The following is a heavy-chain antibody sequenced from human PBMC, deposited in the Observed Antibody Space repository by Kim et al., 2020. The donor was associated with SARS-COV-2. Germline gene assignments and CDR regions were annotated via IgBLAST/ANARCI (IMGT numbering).Heavy chain of an antibody. CDR3: ARDGGYCSSTSCPWRGWF. Sequence: SETLSLTCTVSGGSISSYYWSWIRQPPGKGLEWIGYIYYSGSTNYNPSLKSRVTISVDTSKNQFSLKLSSVTAADTAVYYCARDGGYCSSTSCPWRGWF. CDR1: GGSISSYY. CDR2: IYYSGST. J-gene: IGHJ5*01. V-gene: IGHV4-59*13. D-gene: IGHD2-2*01.